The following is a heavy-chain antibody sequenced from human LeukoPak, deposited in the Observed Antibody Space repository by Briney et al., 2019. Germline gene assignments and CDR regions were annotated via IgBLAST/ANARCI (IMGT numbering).Heavy chain of an antibody. D-gene: IGHD3-3*01. CDR3: TVITIFGVVSAFDY. Sequence: GASVKVSCKASGYTFTSYGISWVRQAPGQGLEWMGWISAYNGNTNYAQKLQGRVTMTTDTSTSTAYMELRSLRSDDTAVYYCTVITIFGVVSAFDYWGQGTLVTVSS. CDR1: GYTFTSYG. J-gene: IGHJ4*02. CDR2: ISAYNGNT. V-gene: IGHV1-18*01.